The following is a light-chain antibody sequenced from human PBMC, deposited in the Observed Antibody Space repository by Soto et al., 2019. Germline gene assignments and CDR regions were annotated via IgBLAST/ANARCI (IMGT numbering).Light chain of an antibody. Sequence: GARVIITCRASQSVSNWLAWYQQKPGKSPNLLIDKASSLKSGVPSRFSGSGSGTEFTLTISSLQPEDFAVYYCQQYGSSVTFGQGTRLEIK. V-gene: IGKV1-5*03. CDR2: KAS. CDR1: QSVSNW. J-gene: IGKJ5*01. CDR3: QQYGSSVT.